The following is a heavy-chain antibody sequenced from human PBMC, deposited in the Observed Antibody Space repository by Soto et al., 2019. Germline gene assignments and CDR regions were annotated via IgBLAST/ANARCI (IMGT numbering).Heavy chain of an antibody. V-gene: IGHV4-34*01. CDR1: GGSFSGYY. J-gene: IGHJ4*02. D-gene: IGHD3-22*01. Sequence: SETLSLTCAVYGGSFSGYYWSWIRQPPGKGLEWIGEINHSGSTNYNPSLKSRVTISVDTSKNQFSLKLSSVTAADTAVYYCARYYTYDSSGYYYAVDYWGQGTLVTVSS. CDR3: ARYYTYDSSGYYYAVDY. CDR2: INHSGST.